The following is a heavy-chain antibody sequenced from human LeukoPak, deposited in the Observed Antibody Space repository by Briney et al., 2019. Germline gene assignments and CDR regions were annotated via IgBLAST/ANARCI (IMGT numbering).Heavy chain of an antibody. D-gene: IGHD1-1*01. CDR2: VCASGST. J-gene: IGHJ4*02. Sequence: SETLSLTCTVSGGSISSYCLNWIRQPAGKGREWIGRVCASGSTKYSPSLKSRVTMSIDKWKNQFSLKLSYVTAADTAIYYCATGDWNGADYWGQGTLVTVSS. V-gene: IGHV4-4*07. CDR1: GGSISSYC. CDR3: ATGDWNGADY.